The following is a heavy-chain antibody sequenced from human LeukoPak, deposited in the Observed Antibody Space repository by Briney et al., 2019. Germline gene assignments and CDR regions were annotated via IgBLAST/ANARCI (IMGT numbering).Heavy chain of an antibody. D-gene: IGHD5-18*01. CDR2: IYHSGST. CDR3: ARSPPTCSSGLSDTFDM. V-gene: IGHV4-59*01. CDR1: GGSITSYY. Sequence: PSETLSLTCTVSGGSITSYYWSWIRQPPGKGLEGIGYIYHSGSTNYNPSLKSRVTISVDTSKNQFSLKLSSVTAADTAVYYCARSPPTCSSGLSDTFDMWGQGTMVTVSS. J-gene: IGHJ3*02.